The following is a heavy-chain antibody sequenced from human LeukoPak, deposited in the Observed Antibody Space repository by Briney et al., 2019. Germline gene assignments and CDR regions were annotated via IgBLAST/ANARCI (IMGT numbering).Heavy chain of an antibody. CDR2: ISPSGGTT. CDR1: GYTFTTHD. Sequence: GASVKVSCRASGYTFTTHDINWVRQAPGQGLEWMGMISPSGGTTSYAQKFQGRVTMTRDTSTSTVYVELSSLRSEDTAVYYCARVRVGATRGASSPEYYFDYWGQGTLVTVSS. D-gene: IGHD1-26*01. J-gene: IGHJ4*02. V-gene: IGHV1-46*01. CDR3: ARVRVGATRGASSPEYYFDY.